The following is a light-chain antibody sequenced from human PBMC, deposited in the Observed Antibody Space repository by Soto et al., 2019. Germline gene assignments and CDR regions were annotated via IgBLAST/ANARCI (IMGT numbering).Light chain of an antibody. J-gene: IGKJ4*01. CDR3: QQYNNWTLT. CDR1: QSVSSN. V-gene: IGKV3-15*01. CDR2: GAS. Sequence: EIVFAQSPATLSLSPGERATLSCRASQSVSSNLAWYQQKPGQAPRILIYGASTRETGIPARFSGSGAGTECTRTISSLQSEDFEVYYCQQYNNWTLTFGGGTKVDIK.